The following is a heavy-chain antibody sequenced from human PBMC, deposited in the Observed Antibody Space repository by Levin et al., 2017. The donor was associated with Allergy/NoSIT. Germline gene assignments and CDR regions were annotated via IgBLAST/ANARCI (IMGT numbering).Heavy chain of an antibody. D-gene: IGHD1-26*01. Sequence: PSETLSLTCGVYGGSFSGYWSWIRQPPGKGLEWIGEISHSGITNYNPSLESRVTMSVDTSKNQFSLQLISVTAADTAIYYCARVPMGFKNSFDHWGQGTLVTVSS. J-gene: IGHJ5*02. CDR2: ISHSGIT. CDR3: ARVPMGFKNSFDH. CDR1: GGSFSGY. V-gene: IGHV4-34*01.